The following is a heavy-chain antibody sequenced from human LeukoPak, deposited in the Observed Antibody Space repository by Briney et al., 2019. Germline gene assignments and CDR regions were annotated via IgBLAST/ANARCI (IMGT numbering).Heavy chain of an antibody. V-gene: IGHV3-30-3*01. CDR2: ISYDGSNK. J-gene: IGHJ4*02. Sequence: GRSLRLSCAAPGFTFSSYAMHWVRQAPGKGLEWVAVISYDGSNKYYADSVKGRFTISRDNSKNTLYLQMNSLRAEDTAVYYCARDQDSDYDFWSGPSYWGQGTLVTVSS. CDR3: ARDQDSDYDFWSGPSY. CDR1: GFTFSSYA. D-gene: IGHD3-3*01.